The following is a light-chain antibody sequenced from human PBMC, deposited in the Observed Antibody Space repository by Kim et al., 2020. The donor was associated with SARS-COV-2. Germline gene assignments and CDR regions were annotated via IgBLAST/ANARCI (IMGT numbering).Light chain of an antibody. CDR1: QSVSSN. V-gene: IGKV3-15*01. CDR2: GAS. CDR3: QQYNNWPAWT. Sequence: SRGDRATLSCRASQSVSSNLAWYQQKPGQAPRLLIYGASTRATGIPARFSGSGSGTEFTLTISSLQSEDFAVYYCQQYNNWPAWTFGQGTKVDIK. J-gene: IGKJ1*01.